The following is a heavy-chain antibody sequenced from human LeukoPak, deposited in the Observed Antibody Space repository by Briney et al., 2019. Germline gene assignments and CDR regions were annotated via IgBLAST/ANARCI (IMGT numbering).Heavy chain of an antibody. Sequence: PGGSLRLSRAASGFTFSSYSMNWVRQAPGKGLEWVSSISSSSSYIYYADSVKGRFTISRDNAKNSLYLQMNSLRAEDTAVYYCARATYDILTGNNWFDPWGQGTLVTVSS. CDR3: ARATYDILTGNNWFDP. V-gene: IGHV3-21*01. CDR1: GFTFSSYS. D-gene: IGHD3-9*01. J-gene: IGHJ5*02. CDR2: ISSSSSYI.